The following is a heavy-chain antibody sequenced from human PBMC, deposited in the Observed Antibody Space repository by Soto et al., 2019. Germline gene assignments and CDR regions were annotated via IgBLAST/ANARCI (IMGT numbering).Heavy chain of an antibody. V-gene: IGHV3-30*04. D-gene: IGHD6-19*01. CDR3: ARVEQWLYIAKY. CDR1: GFTFSSFA. Sequence: SLRLSCAASGFTFSSFAMHWVRQAPGKGLEWVAVISDDGSNKYYADSVKGRFTISRDNSKNTLYPQMNSLRGEDTAVYSCARVEQWLYIAKYWGQGTLVTVSS. CDR2: ISDDGSNK. J-gene: IGHJ4*02.